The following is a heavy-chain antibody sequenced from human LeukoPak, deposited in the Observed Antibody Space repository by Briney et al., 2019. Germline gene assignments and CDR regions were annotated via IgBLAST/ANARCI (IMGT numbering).Heavy chain of an antibody. V-gene: IGHV4-39*01. D-gene: IGHD2-2*02. CDR1: GGSISSGGYY. CDR2: IYYSGST. J-gene: IGHJ6*02. CDR3: ARGPDNCSSTSCYITYYYYYYGMDV. Sequence: SETLSLTCTVSGGSISSGGYYWGWIRQPPGKGLEWIGSIYYSGSTYYNPSLKSRVTISVDTSKNQFSLKLSSVTAADTAVYYCARGPDNCSSTSCYITYYYYYYGMDVWGQGTTVTVSS.